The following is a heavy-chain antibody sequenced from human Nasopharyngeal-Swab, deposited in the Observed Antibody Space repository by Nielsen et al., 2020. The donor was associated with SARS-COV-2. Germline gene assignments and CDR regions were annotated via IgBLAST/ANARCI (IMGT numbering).Heavy chain of an antibody. J-gene: IGHJ4*02. D-gene: IGHD3-9*01. CDR1: GFTFSTYA. Sequence: GGSLRLSCAASGFTFSTYAMTWVRQAPGKGLEWVSSITSSGDRTSNADSAKGRFTISRDNSKSTLDLQMNSLRAEDTAVYYCAKDYDIGYWGQGTLVTVSS. CDR2: ITSSGDRT. CDR3: AKDYDIGY. V-gene: IGHV3-23*01.